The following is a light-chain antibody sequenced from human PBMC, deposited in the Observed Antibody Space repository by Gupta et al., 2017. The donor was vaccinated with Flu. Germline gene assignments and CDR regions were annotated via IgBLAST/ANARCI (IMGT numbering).Light chain of an antibody. CDR3: SSRAGTNTVVV. J-gene: IGLJ3*02. Sequence: WYQPRTAQAPKLMLYYVSTRRSGVPDRFSGSKSGSAAALTMPRVQSGAEADYYCSSRAGTNTVVVFGGGTTLTVL. CDR2: YVS. V-gene: IGLV2-11*03.